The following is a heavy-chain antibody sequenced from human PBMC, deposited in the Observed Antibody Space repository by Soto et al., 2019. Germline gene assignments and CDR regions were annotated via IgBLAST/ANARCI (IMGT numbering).Heavy chain of an antibody. CDR3: ARDRTCTEGENWFDP. V-gene: IGHV4-30-4*01. J-gene: IGHJ5*02. D-gene: IGHD1-26*01. Sequence: SETLSLTCTVSGGSISSGDYYWSWIRQPPGKGLEWIGYIYYSGSTYYNPSLKSRVTISVDTSKNQFSLKLSSVTAADTAVYYCARDRTCTEGENWFDPWGQGTLVTVSS. CDR1: GGSISSGDYY. CDR2: IYYSGST.